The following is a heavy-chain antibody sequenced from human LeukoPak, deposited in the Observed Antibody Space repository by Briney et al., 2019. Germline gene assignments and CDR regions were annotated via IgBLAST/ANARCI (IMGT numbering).Heavy chain of an antibody. Sequence: SETLSLTCAVYGGSFSGYYWSWIRQPPGKGLEWIGEINHSGSTNYNPSLKSRVTISVDTSKNQFSLKLSSVTAADTAVYYCARGTGAPSLDFYGSGSLFDYWGQGTLVTVSS. V-gene: IGHV4-34*01. D-gene: IGHD3-10*01. CDR3: ARGTGAPSLDFYGSGSLFDY. J-gene: IGHJ4*02. CDR2: INHSGST. CDR1: GGSFSGYY.